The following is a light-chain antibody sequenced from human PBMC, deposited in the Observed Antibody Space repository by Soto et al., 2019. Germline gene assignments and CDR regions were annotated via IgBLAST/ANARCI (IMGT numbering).Light chain of an antibody. Sequence: QSALTQPASVSGSPGQSITISCTGTSSDAGNYNFVSWYQQHPGKAPKVIIYEDSTRPSGVSNRISGSKSGNTASLTISGLQAEDEADYYCCSYAGSSTSWVFGGGTQLTVL. J-gene: IGLJ3*02. CDR1: SSDAGNYNF. CDR2: EDS. V-gene: IGLV2-23*01. CDR3: CSYAGSSTSWV.